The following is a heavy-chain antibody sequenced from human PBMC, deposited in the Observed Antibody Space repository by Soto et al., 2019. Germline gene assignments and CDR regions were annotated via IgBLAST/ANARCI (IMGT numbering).Heavy chain of an antibody. CDR3: ARAGRYTASY. V-gene: IGHV4-61*08. J-gene: IGHJ4*02. Sequence: SETLSLTCTVSGASVSSGGYYWSWIRQPPGKGLEWIGYIFDTGSTTYNPSLKSRVTVSLDTSKNQFSLKLTSVTAADTAIYYCARAGRYTASYWGQGTLVTVSS. CDR1: GASVSSGGYY. CDR2: IFDTGST. D-gene: IGHD1-20*01.